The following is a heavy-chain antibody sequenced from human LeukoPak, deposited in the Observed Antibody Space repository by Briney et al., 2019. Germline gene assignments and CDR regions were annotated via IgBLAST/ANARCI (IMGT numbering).Heavy chain of an antibody. Sequence: ASVEVSCKASGYTFTAYYMHWVRQAPGQGLEWMGWINPNSGGANYAQNFQGRVTMTRNTSISTAYMELSRLRSDDTAVYYCARSPVRFPHSTGYSYGYPDSWGQGTLVTVSS. CDR3: ARSPVRFPHSTGYSYGYPDS. J-gene: IGHJ4*02. V-gene: IGHV1-2*02. CDR2: INPNSGGA. D-gene: IGHD5-18*01. CDR1: GYTFTAYY.